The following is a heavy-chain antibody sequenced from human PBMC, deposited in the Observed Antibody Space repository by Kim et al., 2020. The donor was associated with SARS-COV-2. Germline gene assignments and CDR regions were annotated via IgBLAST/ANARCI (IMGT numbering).Heavy chain of an antibody. Sequence: ASVKVSCKASGYTFTSYYMHWVRQAPGQGLEWMGIINPSGGSTSYAQKFQGRVTMTRDTSTSTVYMELSSLRSEDTAVYYCARDRYYYYDSSGYYPRYGMDVWGQGTTVTVSS. J-gene: IGHJ6*02. D-gene: IGHD3-22*01. V-gene: IGHV1-46*01. CDR2: INPSGGST. CDR1: GYTFTSYY. CDR3: ARDRYYYYDSSGYYPRYGMDV.